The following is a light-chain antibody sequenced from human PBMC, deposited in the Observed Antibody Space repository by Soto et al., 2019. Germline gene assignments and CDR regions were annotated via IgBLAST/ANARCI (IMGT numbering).Light chain of an antibody. J-gene: IGKJ2*01. Sequence: EIVVTQSPGTLSLSPGERANLSCRASQRVSRSYLAWYQQKPGQAPRLLIYGASSRATGIPDRFSGSGSGTDFTLTISRLEPEDFGLCFCHRYGSSPPFTFEEGTKVEI. V-gene: IGKV3-20*01. CDR2: GAS. CDR1: QRVSRSY. CDR3: HRYGSSPPFT.